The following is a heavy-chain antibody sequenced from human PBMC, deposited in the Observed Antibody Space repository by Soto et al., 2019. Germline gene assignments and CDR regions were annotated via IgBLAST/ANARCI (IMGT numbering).Heavy chain of an antibody. D-gene: IGHD3-9*01. J-gene: IGHJ5*02. CDR2: IYYSGNT. CDR1: GGSISSYY. Sequence: SETLSLTCTVSGGSISSYYWSWIRPPPGKGLEWIGYIYYSGNTNYNPSLKSRVTISVDTSKNQFSLKLSSVTAADTAVYYCARQLDILTGLIGYSWFDPWGPGTLVTSPQ. V-gene: IGHV4-59*08. CDR3: ARQLDILTGLIGYSWFDP.